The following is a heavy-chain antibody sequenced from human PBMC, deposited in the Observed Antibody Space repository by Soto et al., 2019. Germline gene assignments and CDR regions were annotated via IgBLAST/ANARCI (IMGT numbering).Heavy chain of an antibody. J-gene: IGHJ5*02. CDR1: GCTFSSYA. CDR3: ARDKTRGDLDWLDP. Sequence: SVKVSCKASGCTFSSYAIRWVRQAPGQGLEWMGGIIPIFGTANYAQKFQVRVTITADKSTSTAYMELSSLRSEDTAVYYCARDKTRGDLDWLDPWAQGTLIPVSS. V-gene: IGHV1-69*06. CDR2: IIPIFGTA. D-gene: IGHD6-25*01.